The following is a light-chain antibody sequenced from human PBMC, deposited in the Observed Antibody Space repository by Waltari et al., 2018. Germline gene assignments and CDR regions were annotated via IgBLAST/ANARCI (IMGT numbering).Light chain of an antibody. CDR2: LNSDGSH. J-gene: IGLJ3*02. CDR1: SGHSSYA. V-gene: IGLV4-69*01. CDR3: QTWDTAIQVV. Sequence: QLVLTQSPSASASLGASVKLTCTLSSGHSSYAIAWHQQQPEKGPRYLMKLNSDGSHSKGDGIPDRFSGSSSVAERYLTISSLQSEEEADYYCQTWDTAIQVVFGGGTKLTVL.